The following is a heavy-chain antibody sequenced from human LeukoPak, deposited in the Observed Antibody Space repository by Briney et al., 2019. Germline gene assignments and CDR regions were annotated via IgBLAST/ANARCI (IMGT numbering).Heavy chain of an antibody. CDR2: IIPILGIA. V-gene: IGHV1-69*04. D-gene: IGHD5-12*01. Sequence: SVKVSCKASGGTFSSYAISWVRQAPGQGLEWMGRIIPILGIANYAQKFQGRVTNTADKSTSTAYMELSSLRSEDTAVYYCARGFDSKSTYFDYWGQGTLLTVSS. CDR3: ARGFDSKSTYFDY. J-gene: IGHJ4*02. CDR1: GGTFSSYA.